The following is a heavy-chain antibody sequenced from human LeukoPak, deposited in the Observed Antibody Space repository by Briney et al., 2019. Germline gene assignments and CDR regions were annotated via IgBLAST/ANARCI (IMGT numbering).Heavy chain of an antibody. CDR1: EYTFTSYD. J-gene: IGHJ4*02. CDR3: ARGGGWQQLVHY. CDR2: MNPNSGNT. D-gene: IGHD6-13*01. Sequence: ASVKVSCKASEYTFTSYDINWVRQATGQGLEWMGWMNPNSGNTGYAQKFQGRVTMTRNTSISTAYMELSSLRSEDTAVYYCARGGGWQQLVHYWGQGTLVTVSS. V-gene: IGHV1-8*01.